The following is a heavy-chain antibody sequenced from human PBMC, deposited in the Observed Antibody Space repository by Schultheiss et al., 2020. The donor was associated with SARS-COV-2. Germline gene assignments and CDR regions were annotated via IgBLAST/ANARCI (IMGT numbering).Heavy chain of an antibody. J-gene: IGHJ4*02. V-gene: IGHV3-43D*03. CDR2: ISWDGGST. CDR1: GFTFDDYA. Sequence: GESLKISCAASGFTFDDYAMHWVRQAPGKGLEWVSLISWDGGSTYYADSVKGRFTISRDNSKNSLYLQMNSLRAEDTALYYCAKYNLRYSYGHTTLDYWGQGTLFTVSS. D-gene: IGHD5-18*01. CDR3: AKYNLRYSYGHTTLDY.